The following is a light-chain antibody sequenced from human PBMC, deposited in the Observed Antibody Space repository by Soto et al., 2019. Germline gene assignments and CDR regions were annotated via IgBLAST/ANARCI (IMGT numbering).Light chain of an antibody. CDR1: TGAVTSGNY. CDR2: TTT. Sequence: QPVVTPAPSLTVSPGGTVTLTCASSTGAVTSGNYASWFQQFPGQPPRTLIYTTTNRHSWTPARFSGSLLGGSAALTLSGAQPEDEADYYCLLYYGGAHLVFGGGTKLTVL. CDR3: LLYYGGAHLV. J-gene: IGLJ3*02. V-gene: IGLV7-43*01.